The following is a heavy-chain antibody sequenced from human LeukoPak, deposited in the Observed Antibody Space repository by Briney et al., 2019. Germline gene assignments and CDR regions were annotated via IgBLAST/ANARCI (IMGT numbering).Heavy chain of an antibody. CDR1: ALTVVEYD. V-gene: IGHV3-13*01. CDR2: IGPATDT. J-gene: IGHJ4*02. CDR3: ARVAKERVGGVYYFDY. D-gene: IGHD1-1*01. Sequence: PGRCLRLAWAPVALTVVEYDIRSVRQATRKGLGWGLVIGPATDTYYTGSVKDRFTISRQDAKPSFNLQMNCLRAGDTAVYYCARVAKERVGGVYYFDYWGQGTLVTVSS.